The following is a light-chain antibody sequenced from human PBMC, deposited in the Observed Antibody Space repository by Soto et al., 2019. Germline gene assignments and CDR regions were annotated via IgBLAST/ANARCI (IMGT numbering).Light chain of an antibody. CDR1: QSVSNNY. CDR2: GAS. CDR3: PQYGSSGT. J-gene: IGKJ1*01. Sequence: EIVLTQSPGTLSLSPGERATLSCRASQSVSNNYLAWYQQKPGQAPRLLIYGASNRATGIPDRFSGSGSGTDFTLTISRLEPEDLALYYCPQYGSSGTFGQGTNVDIK. V-gene: IGKV3-20*01.